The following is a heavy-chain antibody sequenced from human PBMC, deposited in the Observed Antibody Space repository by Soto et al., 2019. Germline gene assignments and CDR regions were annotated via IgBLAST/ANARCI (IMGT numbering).Heavy chain of an antibody. Sequence: QVQLVQSGAEVKKPGSSVKVSCKASGGTFSSYAISWVRQAPGQGLEWMGGIIPIFGTANYAQKFQGRVTSTADDSTSTAYLELSSLRSEDTAVYYCALARHISIRWYGRNEYWGQGTLVTVSS. V-gene: IGHV1-69*01. CDR2: IIPIFGTA. J-gene: IGHJ4*02. D-gene: IGHD6-13*01. CDR1: GGTFSSYA. CDR3: ALARHISIRWYGRNEY.